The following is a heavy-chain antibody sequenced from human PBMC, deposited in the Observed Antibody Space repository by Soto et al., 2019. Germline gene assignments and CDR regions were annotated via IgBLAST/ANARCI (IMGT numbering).Heavy chain of an antibody. D-gene: IGHD3-16*01. CDR1: GFKFSNYA. V-gene: IGHV3-23*01. J-gene: IGHJ4*02. Sequence: GGSLRLSCAASGFKFSNYAMSWVRQAPGKGLEWVSLISATGGGTYYADSVKGRFTISRDNSHNTLYLQVHSLTADDTAAYYCAKDRRAGGNSAFYFDFWGQGAQVTVSS. CDR3: AKDRRAGGNSAFYFDF. CDR2: ISATGGGT.